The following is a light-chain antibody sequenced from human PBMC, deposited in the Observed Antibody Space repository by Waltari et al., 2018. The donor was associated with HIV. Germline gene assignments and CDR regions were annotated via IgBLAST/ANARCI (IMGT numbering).Light chain of an antibody. CDR3: ASWDASLDGWV. J-gene: IGLJ3*02. CDR1: TANIGPNT. CDR2: SDN. V-gene: IGLV1-44*01. Sequence: QSLLTQPPSASGTPGQRVPISCSGGTANIGPNTVNWYKQLPGTAPTLLIFSDNLRHSGVSARFSGSKSGTSASLAISGLRSDDEAKFICASWDASLDGWVFGGGTQLTVL.